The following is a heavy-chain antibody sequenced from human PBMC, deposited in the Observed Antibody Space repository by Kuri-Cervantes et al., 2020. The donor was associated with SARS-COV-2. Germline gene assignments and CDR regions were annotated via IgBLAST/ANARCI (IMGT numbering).Heavy chain of an antibody. D-gene: IGHD2-2*01. J-gene: IGHJ6*03. CDR1: GGTFSSYA. Sequence: ASVKVSCKASGGTFSSYALSWVRQAPGQGLEWMGWINPNSGGTNYAQKFQGRVTMTRDTSISTAYMELSRLRSDDTAVYYCARDGSPAATYMDVWGKGTTVTVSS. CDR3: ARDGSPAATYMDV. CDR2: INPNSGGT. V-gene: IGHV1-2*02.